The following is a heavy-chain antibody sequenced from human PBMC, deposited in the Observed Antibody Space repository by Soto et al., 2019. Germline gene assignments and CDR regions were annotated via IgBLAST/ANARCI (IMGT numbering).Heavy chain of an antibody. V-gene: IGHV5-10-1*01. CDR1: RYSFAGYW. D-gene: IGHD3-22*01. CDR2: IDPSDSQT. Sequence: PGESLKIACKGSRYSFAGYWITWVRQKPGKGLEWMGRIDPSDSQTYYSPSFRGHVTISATKSITTVFLQSSSLRASDTAMYYCARQIYDSDTGPNFQYYFDSWVQGTQVTVSS. J-gene: IGHJ4*02. CDR3: ARQIYDSDTGPNFQYYFDS.